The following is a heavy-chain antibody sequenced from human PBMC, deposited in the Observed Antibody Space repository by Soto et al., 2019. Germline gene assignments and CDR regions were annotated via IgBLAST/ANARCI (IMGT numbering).Heavy chain of an antibody. Sequence: ASVKVSCKASGYTFTSYYMHWVRQAPGQGLEWMGIINPSGGSTSYAQKFQGRVTMTRDTSTSTVYMELSSLRSEDTAVYYCARGRRITMIVVVITTVGEDWFDPWG. J-gene: IGHJ5*02. CDR1: GYTFTSYY. V-gene: IGHV1-46*01. D-gene: IGHD3-22*01. CDR3: ARGRRITMIVVVITTVGEDWFDP. CDR2: INPSGGST.